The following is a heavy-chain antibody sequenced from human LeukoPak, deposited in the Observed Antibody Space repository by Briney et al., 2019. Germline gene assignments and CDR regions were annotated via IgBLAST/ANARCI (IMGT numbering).Heavy chain of an antibody. D-gene: IGHD3-3*01. CDR1: GFTFSYYA. CDR2: ISGGGTPT. J-gene: IGHJ1*01. V-gene: IGHV3-23*01. Sequence: PGGSLRLSCVVSGFTFSYYAMSWVRQAPGKGLEWVSAISGGGTPTFYADSVKGPFITSRDNSKNTLYLQMNSLRVEDTAVYYCARDLADYNDFPPIFQYWGQGTQVIVSS. CDR3: ARDLADYNDFPPIFQY.